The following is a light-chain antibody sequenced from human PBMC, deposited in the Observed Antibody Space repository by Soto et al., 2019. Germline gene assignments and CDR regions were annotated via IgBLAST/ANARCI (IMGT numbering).Light chain of an antibody. CDR1: QGISNS. CDR3: QKYDSAPLT. CDR2: GAS. V-gene: IGKV1-27*01. Sequence: DIQMTQSPSSLSASVGDRVTITCRASQGISNSLAWYQQKPGKVPTLLIYGASTLQSGVPSRFSGSGSGTDFTLTISSLQPEDVATCYCQKYDSAPLTFGQGTKVEFK. J-gene: IGKJ1*01.